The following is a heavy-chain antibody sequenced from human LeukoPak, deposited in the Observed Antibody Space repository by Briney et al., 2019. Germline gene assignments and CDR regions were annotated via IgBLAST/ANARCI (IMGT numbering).Heavy chain of an antibody. J-gene: IGHJ4*02. CDR1: GGSISSYY. CDR3: ARNYDSSGYTAFGY. V-gene: IGHV4-59*01. D-gene: IGHD3-22*01. Sequence: SETLSLTCTVSGGSISSYYWSWIRQPPGKGLEWIGHIYSSESTNYNPSLKSRVTISVDTSKNQFSLKLSSVTAADTAVYYCARNYDSSGYTAFGYWGRGTLVTVSS. CDR2: IYSSEST.